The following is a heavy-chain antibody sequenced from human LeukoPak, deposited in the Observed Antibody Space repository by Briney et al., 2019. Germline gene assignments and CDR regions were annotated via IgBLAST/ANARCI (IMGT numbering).Heavy chain of an antibody. Sequence: GGSLRLSCAASGFTFSSYSMNWVRQAPGKGLEWVSSISSSSNYIYYADSVKGRFTISRDNAKNSLYLQMNSLRAEDMALYYCARRAGAYSHPYDYWGQGTLVTVSS. J-gene: IGHJ4*02. CDR3: ARRAGAYSHPYDY. CDR2: ISSSSNYI. D-gene: IGHD4/OR15-4a*01. CDR1: GFTFSSYS. V-gene: IGHV3-21*04.